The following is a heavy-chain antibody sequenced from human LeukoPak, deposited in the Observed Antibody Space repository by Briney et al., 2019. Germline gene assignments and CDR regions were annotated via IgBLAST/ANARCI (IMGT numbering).Heavy chain of an antibody. CDR1: SGSFSGYH. Sequence: SETLSLTCAVHSGSFSGYHWNWIRQSPGKGLEWIGEINDRGRTNYNPSPKSRVTLSVDTSKKQFSLKLSSVTAADTAVYYCARDPTTVVTLPYYFDFWGQGTLVTVSS. CDR2: INDRGRT. D-gene: IGHD4-23*01. J-gene: IGHJ4*02. CDR3: ARDPTTVVTLPYYFDF. V-gene: IGHV4-34*01.